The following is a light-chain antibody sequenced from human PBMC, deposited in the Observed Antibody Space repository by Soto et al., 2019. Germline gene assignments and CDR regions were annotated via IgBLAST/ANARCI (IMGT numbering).Light chain of an antibody. J-gene: IGLJ3*02. CDR3: AAWDDSLNGVV. V-gene: IGLV1-44*01. CDR1: SSNIGRNT. Sequence: QSVLTQPPSASGTPRQRVTISCSGSSSNIGRNTVNWYQQLPGTAPKLLIHSNNQRPSGVPDRFSGSKSGTSASLAISGLQSEDEADYDCAAWDDSLNGVVFGGGTKVTVL. CDR2: SNN.